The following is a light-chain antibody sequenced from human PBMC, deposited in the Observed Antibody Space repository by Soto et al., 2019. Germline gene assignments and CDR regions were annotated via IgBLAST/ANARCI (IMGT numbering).Light chain of an antibody. CDR2: EVS. CDR1: SSDVGSYNR. V-gene: IGLV2-18*01. J-gene: IGLJ2*01. CDR3: SLYTSSSIVV. Sequence: QSALTQPPSVSGSPGQSVTISCTGTSSDVGSYNRVSWYQQPPGTAPKLMIYEVSNRPSGVPDRFSGSKSGNTASLTISGLQAEVEADYYCSLYTSSSIVVFGGGTKLTVL.